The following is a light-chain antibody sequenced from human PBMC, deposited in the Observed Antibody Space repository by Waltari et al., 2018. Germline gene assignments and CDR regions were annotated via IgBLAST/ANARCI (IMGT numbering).Light chain of an antibody. CDR1: QRLLHTNGYDY. J-gene: IGKJ2*01. V-gene: IGKV2-28*01. CDR3: MQPLQSPHT. Sequence: DIVMTQSPLSLSVTPGEPASISCRSSQRLLHTNGYDYLDWYVQKPGQSPQLLIYLGSNRASGVPERFSGSGSGTDFTLRISRVEAEDVGLYYCMQPLQSPHTFGQGTRLHIK. CDR2: LGS.